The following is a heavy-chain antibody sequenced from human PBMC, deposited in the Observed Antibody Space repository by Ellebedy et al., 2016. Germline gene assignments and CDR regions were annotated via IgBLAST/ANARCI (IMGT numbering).Heavy chain of an antibody. J-gene: IGHJ6*02. CDR1: GGTFSSYA. CDR2: IIPIFGTA. CDR3: AAAKYYDILTGYYIPYGMDV. D-gene: IGHD3-9*01. Sequence: SVKVSXKASGGTFSSYAISWVRQAPGQGLEWMGGIIPIFGTANYAQKFQGRVTITADESTSTAYMELSSLRSEDTAVYYCAAAKYYDILTGYYIPYGMDVWGQGTTVTVSS. V-gene: IGHV1-69*13.